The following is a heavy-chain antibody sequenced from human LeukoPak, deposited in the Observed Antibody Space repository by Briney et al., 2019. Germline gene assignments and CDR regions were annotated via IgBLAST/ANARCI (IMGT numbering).Heavy chain of an antibody. Sequence: GESLKFSCKGSGYSLTSYWIGWVRQMPGKGLEWMGIIYPGDSDNRYCPSFQGQVTISAAKSISTAYLQWSSLKASDTAMYYCAATAMAYNSYYFDYWGQGTLVTVSS. CDR3: AATAMAYNSYYFDY. CDR2: IYPGDSDN. J-gene: IGHJ4*02. D-gene: IGHD1-1*01. CDR1: GYSLTSYW. V-gene: IGHV5-51*01.